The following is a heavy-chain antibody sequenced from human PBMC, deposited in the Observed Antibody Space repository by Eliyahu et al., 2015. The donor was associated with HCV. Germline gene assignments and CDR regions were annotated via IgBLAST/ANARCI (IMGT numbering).Heavy chain of an antibody. CDR2: ISSTGSTI. J-gene: IGHJ4*02. Sequence: QVQLVGSGGGLVKPGGSXRXSCAASGFTFSDYYMXWIRQAPGKGLERVSYISSTGSTIYYADSVKGRFSISRDNAKNSLFLQMNSLRAGDTAVYYCASARYGSSLDYWGQGTLVTVSS. D-gene: IGHD1-26*01. CDR3: ASARYGSSLDY. V-gene: IGHV3-11*01. CDR1: GFTFSDYY.